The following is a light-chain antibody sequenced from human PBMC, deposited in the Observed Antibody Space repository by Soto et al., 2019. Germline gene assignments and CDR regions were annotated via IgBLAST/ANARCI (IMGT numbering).Light chain of an antibody. CDR1: RNINNF. Sequence: DIQMTQSPCSLSASVGDRVTVTCRASRNINNFLNWYQQKPGKAPKLLIYAASSLQSGVPSRFSASGSGTDFTLTISSLQPDDFATYYCQQSYSTLTFGGGTKVEIK. V-gene: IGKV1-39*01. J-gene: IGKJ4*01. CDR3: QQSYSTLT. CDR2: AAS.